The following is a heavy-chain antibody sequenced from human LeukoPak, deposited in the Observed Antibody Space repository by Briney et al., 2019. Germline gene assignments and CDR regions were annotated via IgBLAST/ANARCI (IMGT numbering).Heavy chain of an antibody. CDR2: ISAYNGNT. CDR1: GYTFTSYG. J-gene: IGHJ6*02. V-gene: IGHV1-18*01. CDR3: ARLVAVAGARNYYYYYGMDV. Sequence: ASVKVSCKASGYTFTSYGISWVRQAPGRGLEWMGWISAYNGNTNYAQKLQGRVTMTTDTSTSTAYMELRSLRSDDTAVYYCARLVAVAGARNYYYYYGMDVWGQGTTVTVSS. D-gene: IGHD6-19*01.